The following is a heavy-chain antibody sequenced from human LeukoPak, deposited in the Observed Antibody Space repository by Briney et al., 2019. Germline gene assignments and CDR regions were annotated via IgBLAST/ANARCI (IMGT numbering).Heavy chain of an antibody. Sequence: GGSLRLSCAASGFTFSSYAMSWVRQAPGKGLEWVSAISGSGGSTYYADSVKGRFTISRDNSKNSLYLQMNSLRAEDMALYYCAKGGGGRLIYYYYMDVWGKGTTVTVSS. V-gene: IGHV3-23*01. CDR2: ISGSGGST. CDR1: GFTFSSYA. CDR3: AKGGGGRLIYYYYMDV. J-gene: IGHJ6*03. D-gene: IGHD3-16*01.